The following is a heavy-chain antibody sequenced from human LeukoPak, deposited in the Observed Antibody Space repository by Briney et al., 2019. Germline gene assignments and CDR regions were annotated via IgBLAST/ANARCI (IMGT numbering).Heavy chain of an antibody. D-gene: IGHD1-26*01. V-gene: IGHV4-39*02. Sequence: PSETLSLTCTVSGASIYSSSHNWGWIRQPPGKGLEWIGSIFHTSIPYQSSSFKNRLHMSVDTSKNQFSLKLTSVTAADTAVYYCVRELVGAPWRVDYWGPGTLVAVS. CDR1: GASIYSSSHN. J-gene: IGHJ4*02. CDR2: IFHTSIP. CDR3: VRELVGAPWRVDY.